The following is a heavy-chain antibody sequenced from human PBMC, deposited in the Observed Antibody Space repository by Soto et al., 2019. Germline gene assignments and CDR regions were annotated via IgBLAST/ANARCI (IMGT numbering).Heavy chain of an antibody. CDR2: FYNSGTT. CDR1: GDSIRRYY. CDR3: ARDDSGRPASY. Sequence: SETLSLTCTVSGDSIRRYYWMWIRQPPGRGLEWIGFFYNSGTTNYNSSLKSRVTISGDTSKNQFSLKLMSVTAADTAVYYCARDDSGRPASYWGQVILVTVSS. D-gene: IGHD3-10*01. J-gene: IGHJ4*02. V-gene: IGHV4-59*01.